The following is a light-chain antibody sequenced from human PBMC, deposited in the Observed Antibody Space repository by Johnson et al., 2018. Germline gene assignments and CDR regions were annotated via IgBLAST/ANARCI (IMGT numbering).Light chain of an antibody. J-gene: IGLJ1*01. CDR3: GTWDSSLSAGNV. Sequence: QSVLTQPPSVSAAPGQKVTISCSGSSSNTGNNYVSWYQQLQGTAPKLLIYENNKRPSGIPDRFSGSKSGTSATLGITGLQTGDEADYYCGTWDSSLSAGNVFGTGTKVTVL. CDR2: ENN. V-gene: IGLV1-51*02. CDR1: SSNTGNNY.